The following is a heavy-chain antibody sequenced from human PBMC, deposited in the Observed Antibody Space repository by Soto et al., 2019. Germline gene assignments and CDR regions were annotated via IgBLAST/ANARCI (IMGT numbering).Heavy chain of an antibody. V-gene: IGHV1-2*04. D-gene: IGHD3-22*01. CDR3: AREGPNADSSGYYNDAFDI. J-gene: IGHJ3*02. CDR1: GYTFTGYY. CDR2: INPNSGGT. Sequence: ASVKVSCKASGYTFTGYYMHWVRQAPGQGLEWMGWINPNSGGTNYAQKFQGWVTMTRDTSISTAYMELSRLRSDDTAVYYCAREGPNADSSGYYNDAFDIWGQGTMVTVS.